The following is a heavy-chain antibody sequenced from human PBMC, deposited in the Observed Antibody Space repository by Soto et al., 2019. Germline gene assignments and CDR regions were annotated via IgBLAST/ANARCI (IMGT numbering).Heavy chain of an antibody. D-gene: IGHD4-17*01. V-gene: IGHV4-39*01. CDR1: GGSISSLTYN. CDR3: ARHTMTTVTTFYS. CDR2: VYYSGSP. J-gene: IGHJ4*02. Sequence: QLQLQESGTGLVRPSETLSLTCTVSGGSISSLTYNWGWIRQPPGKGLEWIGNVYYSGSPYYNPSLKRRVTISVHTSKNQFSLRLRSVTAADTALYYCARHTMTTVTTFYSCGQGTLVTVSS.